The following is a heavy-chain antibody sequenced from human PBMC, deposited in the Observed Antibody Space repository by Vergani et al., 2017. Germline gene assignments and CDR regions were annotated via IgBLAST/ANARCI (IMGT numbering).Heavy chain of an antibody. CDR1: GGSITNGGFS. Sequence: QVQLQESGPGLVKSSETLSLTCTVSGGSITNGGFSWNWIRQPPGKGPEWIGYIFPSGNSDYNPSLKNRVSISLDKSKNQFSLWVNSVTAADTAVYFCARASLRALVGYYYYMDVWGKGKTVVVSS. CDR3: ARASLRALVGYYYYMDV. CDR2: IFPSGNS. J-gene: IGHJ6*03. V-gene: IGHV4-30-2*01. D-gene: IGHD3-16*02.